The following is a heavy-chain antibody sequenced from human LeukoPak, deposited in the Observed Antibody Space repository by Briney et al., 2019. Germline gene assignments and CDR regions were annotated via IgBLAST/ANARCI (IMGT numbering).Heavy chain of an antibody. CDR1: GGSISSSSYY. CDR2: IYYSGST. V-gene: IGHV4-39*01. CDR3: ATGLGYYFDY. Sequence: SETLSLTCTVSGGSISSSSYYWGWIRQPPGKGLEWIGSIYYSGSTYYNPSLKSRVTISVDTSKNQFSLKLSSVTAADTAVYHCATGLGYYFDYWGQGTLVTVSS. D-gene: IGHD3-16*01. J-gene: IGHJ4*02.